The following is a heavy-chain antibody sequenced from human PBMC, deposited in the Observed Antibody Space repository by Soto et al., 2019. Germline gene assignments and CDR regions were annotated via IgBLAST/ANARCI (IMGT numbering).Heavy chain of an antibody. Sequence: SETLSLTCTVSDGSITNNAYYWGWIRQPPGKGLEWIGTIYYSGTTYYNPSLKSRVTISVDTSKNQFSLNLDSVTAADTAVYYCARHGPNSLSSLHWFDPWGQGTLVTVSS. CDR3: ARHGPNSLSSLHWFDP. D-gene: IGHD2-21*01. CDR2: IYYSGTT. J-gene: IGHJ5*02. V-gene: IGHV4-39*01. CDR1: DGSITNNAYY.